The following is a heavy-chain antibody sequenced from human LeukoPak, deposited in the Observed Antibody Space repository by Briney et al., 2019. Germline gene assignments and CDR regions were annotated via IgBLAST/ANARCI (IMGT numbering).Heavy chain of an antibody. V-gene: IGHV4-4*07. CDR1: GGSISSYY. CDR2: IYTSGST. D-gene: IGHD2-2*01. CDR3: ASCSSTSCAFLGAFDI. Sequence: TSETLSLTCTVSGGSISSYYWSWIRQPAGKGLEWIGRIYTSGSTNYNPSLKSRVTLSVDPSKNQFSLKLSSVPAADTAVYYCASCSSTSCAFLGAFDIWGQGTMVTVSS. J-gene: IGHJ3*02.